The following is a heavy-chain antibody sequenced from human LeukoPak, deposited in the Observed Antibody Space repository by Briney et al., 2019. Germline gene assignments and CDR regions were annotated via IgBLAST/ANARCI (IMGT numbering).Heavy chain of an antibody. D-gene: IGHD2-15*01. CDR3: ARADMVVAATYYFDY. V-gene: IGHV1-3*01. Sequence: ASVKVSCKASGYTFTSYAMHRVRQAPGQRLEWMGWINAGNGNTKYSQKFQGRVTITRDTSASTAYMELSSLRSEDTAVYYCARADMVVAATYYFDYWGQGTLVTVSS. CDR2: INAGNGNT. J-gene: IGHJ4*02. CDR1: GYTFTSYA.